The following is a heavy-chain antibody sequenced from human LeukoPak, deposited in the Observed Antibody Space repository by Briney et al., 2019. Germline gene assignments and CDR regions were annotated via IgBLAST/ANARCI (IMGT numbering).Heavy chain of an antibody. CDR2: IYYSGST. Sequence: PSQTLSLTCTVSGGSISSGGYYWSWIRQHPGKGLEWIGYIYYSGSTYYNPSPKSRVTVSVDTSKNQFSLKLSSVTAADTAVYYCARALHSSSWPYFDYWGQGTLVTVSS. D-gene: IGHD6-13*01. V-gene: IGHV4-31*03. CDR3: ARALHSSSWPYFDY. J-gene: IGHJ4*02. CDR1: GGSISSGGYY.